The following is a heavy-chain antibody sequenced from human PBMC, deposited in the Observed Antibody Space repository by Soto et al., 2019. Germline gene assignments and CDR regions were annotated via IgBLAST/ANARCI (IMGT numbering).Heavy chain of an antibody. CDR2: IHYSGST. CDR3: ARNGDGYYSLDY. D-gene: IGHD3-3*01. V-gene: IGHV4-59*12. J-gene: IGHJ4*02. Sequence: QVQLQESGPGLVKPSETLSLTCTVSGGSIGSYYWSWIRQPPGKGLEWIGYIHYSGSTNYNPSLKSRVTMSVDTSKNQFPLKLNSVTAADTAVYYCARNGDGYYSLDYWGQGTPVTVSS. CDR1: GGSIGSYY.